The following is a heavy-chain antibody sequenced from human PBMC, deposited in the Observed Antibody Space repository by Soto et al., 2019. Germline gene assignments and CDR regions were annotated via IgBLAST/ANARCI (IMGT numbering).Heavy chain of an antibody. D-gene: IGHD6-13*01. CDR3: AREWSLAAAGTFDY. CDR2: IYYSGST. CDR1: GGSVSSSNYY. Sequence: SETLSLTCTVSGGSVSSSNYYWSWIRQPPGRGLEWIGYIYYSGSTNYNSSLKSRVTMSVDTSKNQFSLKLSSVTAADTAVYYCAREWSLAAAGTFDYWGQGALVTVSS. V-gene: IGHV4-61*01. J-gene: IGHJ4*02.